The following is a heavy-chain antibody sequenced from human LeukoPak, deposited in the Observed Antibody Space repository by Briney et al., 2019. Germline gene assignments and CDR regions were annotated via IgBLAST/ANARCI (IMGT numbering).Heavy chain of an antibody. CDR2: ISGDGGST. Sequence: PGGSLRLSCAASGFTFYDYAMHWVRQAPGKGLEWVSLISGDGGSTYYADSVKGRFTISRDNSKNSLYLQMNSLRTADTALYYCAKGDTAMVLGFDYWGQGTPVTVSS. V-gene: IGHV3-43*02. J-gene: IGHJ4*02. CDR1: GFTFYDYA. D-gene: IGHD5-18*01. CDR3: AKGDTAMVLGFDY.